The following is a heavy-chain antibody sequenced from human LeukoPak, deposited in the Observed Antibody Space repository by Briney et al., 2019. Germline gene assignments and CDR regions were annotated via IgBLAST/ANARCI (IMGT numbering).Heavy chain of an antibody. CDR2: ISAGGGNT. V-gene: IGHV3-23*01. Sequence: GGSLRLSCAASGFTLSNYAMNWVRQAPGKGLEGVSDISAGGGNTFYADCVKGRFNISRDNSKNTVYLQMNSLRAEDTAVYYCAKGTSTYYYYMDVWGKGTTVTVSS. J-gene: IGHJ6*03. CDR3: AKGTSTYYYYMDV. D-gene: IGHD3-3*02. CDR1: GFTLSNYA.